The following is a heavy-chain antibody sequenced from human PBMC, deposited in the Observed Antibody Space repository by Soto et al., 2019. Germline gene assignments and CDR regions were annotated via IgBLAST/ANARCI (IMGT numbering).Heavy chain of an antibody. J-gene: IGHJ4*02. CDR2: ISGSGGST. D-gene: IGHD3-10*01. Sequence: PGGSLRLSCAASGFTFSSYAMSWVRQAPGKGLEWVSAISGSGGSTYYADSVKGRFTISRDNSKNTLYLQMNSLRAEDTAVYYCAKDAPITMVPQDPSSYFDYWGQGTLVTVSS. CDR1: GFTFSSYA. CDR3: AKDAPITMVPQDPSSYFDY. V-gene: IGHV3-23*01.